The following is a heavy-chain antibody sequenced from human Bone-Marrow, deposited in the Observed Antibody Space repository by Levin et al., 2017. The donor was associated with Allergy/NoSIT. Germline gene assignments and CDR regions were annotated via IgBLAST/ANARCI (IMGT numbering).Heavy chain of an antibody. V-gene: IGHV3-30*18. D-gene: IGHD3-16*01. CDR1: GFMFSGYG. Sequence: GESLKISCAASGFMFSGYGIQWVRQAPGKGLEWLGVISDDGRIKYYADSVKGRFTFSRDNSKNTVYLEMSSLRAEDTAVYYCAKEYTYDNWFFDLWGRGTLVSVSS. J-gene: IGHJ2*01. CDR2: ISDDGRIK. CDR3: AKEYTYDNWFFDL.